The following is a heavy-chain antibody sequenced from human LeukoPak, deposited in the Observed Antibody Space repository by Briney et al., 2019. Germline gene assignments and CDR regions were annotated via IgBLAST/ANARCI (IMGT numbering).Heavy chain of an antibody. CDR3: ARVATATLDY. Sequence: SETLSLTCAVYGGSFSGYYWSWIRQPPGKGLEWIGEINHSGSTNYNPSLKSRVTISVDTSKNQFSLKLSSVTAADTAVYYCARVATATLDYCGQGTLVTVSS. V-gene: IGHV4-34*01. CDR1: GGSFSGYY. CDR2: INHSGST. D-gene: IGHD5-24*01. J-gene: IGHJ4*02.